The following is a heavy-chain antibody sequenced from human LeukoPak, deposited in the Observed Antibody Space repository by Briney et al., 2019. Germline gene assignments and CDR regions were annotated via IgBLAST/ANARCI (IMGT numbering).Heavy chain of an antibody. J-gene: IGHJ4*02. D-gene: IGHD3-16*01. CDR1: GGSFSGDF. Sequence: PSETLSLTCAVYGGSFSGDFWSWIRQSPGKGLEWIGEINHGGSTTYNPSLQSRVTISVDTSKNQFSLKLSSVTAADTAVYYCARINIMMRRSFDYWGQGTLVTVSP. V-gene: IGHV4-34*01. CDR2: INHGGST. CDR3: ARINIMMRRSFDY.